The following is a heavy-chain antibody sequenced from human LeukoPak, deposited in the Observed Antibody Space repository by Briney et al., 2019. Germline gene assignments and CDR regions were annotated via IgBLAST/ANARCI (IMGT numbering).Heavy chain of an antibody. CDR1: GGSISSGGYY. CDR3: ARVPDYYGSGSYYNFPDY. V-gene: IGHV4-30-2*01. CDR2: INHSGST. J-gene: IGHJ4*02. D-gene: IGHD3-10*01. Sequence: SQTLSLTCTVSGGSISSGGYYWSWIRQPPGKGLEWIGEINHSGSTNYNPSLKSRVTISVDTSKNQFSLKLSSVTAADTAVYYCARVPDYYGSGSYYNFPDYWGQGTLVTVSS.